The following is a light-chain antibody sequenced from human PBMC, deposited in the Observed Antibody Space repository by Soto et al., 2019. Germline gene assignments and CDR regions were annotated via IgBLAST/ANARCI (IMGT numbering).Light chain of an antibody. Sequence: DIQMTQSPSSLSASVGDRVTITCRASQSIATYLNWYQQKPGKAPNLLIYGATNLHSGAPSRFTGSGSGTDFTLIISSLQPEDFAVYFCQQYGYSPRTFGQGTKVEIK. V-gene: IGKV1-39*01. CDR3: QQYGYSPRT. CDR1: QSIATY. J-gene: IGKJ1*01. CDR2: GAT.